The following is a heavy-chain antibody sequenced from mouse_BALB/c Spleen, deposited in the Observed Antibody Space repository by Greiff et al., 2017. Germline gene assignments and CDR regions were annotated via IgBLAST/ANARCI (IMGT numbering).Heavy chain of an antibody. Sequence: EVQLVESGGGLVQPGGSRKLSCAASGFTFSSFGMHWVRQAPEKGLEWVAYISSGSSTIYYADTVKGRFTISRDNPKNTLFLQMTSLRSEDTAMYYCARWMYYCSSPSYAMDYWGQGTSVTVAS. J-gene: IGHJ4*01. CDR1: GFTFSSFG. D-gene: IGHD1-1*01. CDR2: ISSGSSTI. V-gene: IGHV5-17*02. CDR3: ARWMYYCSSPSYAMDY.